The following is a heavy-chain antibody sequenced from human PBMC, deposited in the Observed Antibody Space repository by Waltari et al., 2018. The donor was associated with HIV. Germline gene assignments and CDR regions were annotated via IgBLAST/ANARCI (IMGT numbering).Heavy chain of an antibody. CDR2: IKQDGNEK. V-gene: IGHV3-7*01. D-gene: IGHD1-26*01. J-gene: IGHJ4*02. Sequence: VSLGETGGALVRLGGSLRASCVAWGFRLSNFWMTWVRRAPGKGLEWVANIKQDGNEKNYLDSVKGRFTISRDNAKNSLYLQMNNLRDEDSATYYCARAYSGTYRIGDYWGQGTLVTVSS. CDR1: GFRLSNFW. CDR3: ARAYSGTYRIGDY.